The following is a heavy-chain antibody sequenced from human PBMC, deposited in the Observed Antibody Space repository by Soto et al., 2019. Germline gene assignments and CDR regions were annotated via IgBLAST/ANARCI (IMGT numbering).Heavy chain of an antibody. CDR1: GGSISSYY. CDR3: ARVGSGYSGYYYYYYMDV. Sequence: SETLSLTCTVSGGSISSYYWSWIRQPPGKGLEWIGYIYYSGSTNYNPSLKSRVTISVDTSKNQFSLMLSSVTAADTAVYYCARVGSGYSGYYYYYYMDVWGKGTTVTVSS. J-gene: IGHJ6*03. CDR2: IYYSGST. D-gene: IGHD5-12*01. V-gene: IGHV4-59*01.